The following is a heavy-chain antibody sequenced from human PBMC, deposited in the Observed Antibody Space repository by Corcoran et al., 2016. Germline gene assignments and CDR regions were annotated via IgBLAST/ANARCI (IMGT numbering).Heavy chain of an antibody. Sequence: EVQLLESGGGLVRPGGSLRLSCAASGFTFSSYAMSWVRQAPGKGLEWVSAISGSGGSTYYADSVKGRFTISRDNSKNTLYLQMNSLRAEDTAVYYCAKWGGYYDFWSGPKYGMDVWGQGTTVTVSS. CDR1: GFTFSSYA. J-gene: IGHJ6*02. D-gene: IGHD3-3*01. V-gene: IGHV3-23*01. CDR2: ISGSGGST. CDR3: AKWGGYYDFWSGPKYGMDV.